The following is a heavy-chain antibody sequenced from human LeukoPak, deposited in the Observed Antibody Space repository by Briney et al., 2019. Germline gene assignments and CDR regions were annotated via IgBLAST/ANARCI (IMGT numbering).Heavy chain of an antibody. CDR1: GFTFSTYS. CDR2: ISISSNYM. CDR3: AREGGIVATLDC. Sequence: GGSLRLSCAASGFTFSTYSMNWVRQSPGKGLEWVSSISISSNYMYYADSVKGRFTVSRDNANNLLYLQMNSLRAEDTAVYYCAREGGIVATLDCWGQGTLVTVSS. V-gene: IGHV3-21*01. J-gene: IGHJ4*02. D-gene: IGHD5-12*01.